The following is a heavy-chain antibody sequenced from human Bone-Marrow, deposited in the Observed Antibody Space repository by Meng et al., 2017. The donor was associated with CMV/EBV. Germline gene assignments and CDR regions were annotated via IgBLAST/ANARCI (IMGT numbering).Heavy chain of an antibody. Sequence: GESLKISCAASGFTFSSYWMHWVRQAPGKGLEWVSSISSSSSYIYYADSVKGRFTISRDNAKNSLYLQMNSLRAEDTAVYYCARDIRGYCSSTSCYWFDPWGQGTLVTVSS. D-gene: IGHD2-2*01. J-gene: IGHJ5*02. CDR1: GFTFSSYW. V-gene: IGHV3-21*01. CDR2: ISSSSSYI. CDR3: ARDIRGYCSSTSCYWFDP.